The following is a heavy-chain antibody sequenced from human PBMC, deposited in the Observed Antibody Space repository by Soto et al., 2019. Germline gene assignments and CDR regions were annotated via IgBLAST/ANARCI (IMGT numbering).Heavy chain of an antibody. V-gene: IGHV4-59*01. J-gene: IGHJ4*02. CDR3: ARDAVGATHFDY. Sequence: QVQLQESGPGLVKPSETLSLTCTVDSISTYYWNWIRQPPGKGLEWIGYIYYMGRTNYNSSLKSRVTISIDTSNNQVSLKLSTVTAADTAIYYCARDAVGATHFDYWGQVAAVTVSS. CDR1: SISTYY. CDR2: IYYMGRT. D-gene: IGHD1-26*01.